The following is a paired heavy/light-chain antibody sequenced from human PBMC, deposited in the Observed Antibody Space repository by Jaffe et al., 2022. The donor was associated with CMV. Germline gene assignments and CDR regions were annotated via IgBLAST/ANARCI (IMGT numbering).Light chain of an antibody. J-gene: IGKJ3*01. V-gene: IGKV4-1*01. CDR1: QSVLYSSNNKNY. Sequence: DIVMTQSPDSLAVSLGERATINCKSSQSVLYSSNNKNYLAWYQQKPGQPPKLLIYWASTRESGVPDRFSGSGSGTDFTLTISSLQAEDVAVYYCQQYYSTPSLFGPGTKVDIK. CDR2: WAS. CDR3: QQYYSTPSL.
Heavy chain of an antibody. CDR2: ISSSSSYI. CDR1: GFTFSSYS. Sequence: EVQLVESGGGLVKPGGSLRLSCAASGFTFSSYSMNWVRQAPGKGLEWVSSISSSSSYIYYADSVKGRFTISRDNAKNSLYLQMNSLRAEDTAVYYCARDSYDILTGPSPEVYYYYGMDVWGQGTTVTVSS. CDR3: ARDSYDILTGPSPEVYYYYGMDV. J-gene: IGHJ6*02. D-gene: IGHD3-9*01. V-gene: IGHV3-21*01.